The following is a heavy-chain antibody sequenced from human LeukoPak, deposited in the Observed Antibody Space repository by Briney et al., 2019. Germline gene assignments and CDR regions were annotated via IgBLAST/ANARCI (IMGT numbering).Heavy chain of an antibody. J-gene: IGHJ5*01. CDR3: ARFDDYVWGSYLYTFDS. CDR1: GYTFTGYY. V-gene: IGHV1-2*06. Sequence: ASVKVCCKASGYTFTGYYMHWVRQAPGQGLEWMGRINPNSGGTNYAQKFQGRVTMTRDTSISTAYMELSRLRSDDTAVYYCARFDDYVWGSYLYTFDSWGQGTLVTVSS. CDR2: INPNSGGT. D-gene: IGHD3-16*02.